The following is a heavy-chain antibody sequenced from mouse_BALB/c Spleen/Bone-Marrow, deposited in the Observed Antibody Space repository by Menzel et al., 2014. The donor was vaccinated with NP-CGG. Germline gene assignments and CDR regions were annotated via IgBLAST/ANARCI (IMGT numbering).Heavy chain of an antibody. V-gene: IGHV2-6-7*01. D-gene: IGHD1-1*02. CDR3: ARDGGTGAMDY. CDR2: IWGDGST. Sequence: VKVVESGPGLVAPSQSLSITCTVSGFSLTGYGLNWFRQLPGKGLEWLGWIWGDGSTDYNSALKSRLSISKDNSKSQVFLKMNSLQTDDTARYYCARDGGTGAMDYWGQGTSVTVSS. J-gene: IGHJ4*01. CDR1: GFSLTGYG.